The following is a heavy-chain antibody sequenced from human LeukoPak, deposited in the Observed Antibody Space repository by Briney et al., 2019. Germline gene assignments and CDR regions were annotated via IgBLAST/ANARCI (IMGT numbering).Heavy chain of an antibody. CDR2: IRYDGSNK. Sequence: GGSLRLSCAASGVTFSSYGMHWVRQAPGKGLEWVAFIRYDGSNKYYADPVKGRFTISRDNSKNPPYLQMTSLRAEDTPVSYCAKTLWPAAIPGGGKGTDYWGQGTLVTVSS. CDR1: GVTFSSYG. CDR3: AKTLWPAAIPGGGKGTDY. J-gene: IGHJ4*02. D-gene: IGHD2-2*02. V-gene: IGHV3-30*02.